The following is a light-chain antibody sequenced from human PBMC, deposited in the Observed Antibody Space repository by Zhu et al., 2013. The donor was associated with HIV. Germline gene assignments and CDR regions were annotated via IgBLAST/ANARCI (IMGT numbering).Light chain of an antibody. V-gene: IGLV2-14*01. CDR2: EVI. CDR3: SSYAGSNRV. Sequence: QSALTQPASVSGSPGQSITISCTGITSDVGGYNYVSWYQQHPGKAPKLIIYEVINRPSGISHRFSGSKSGSTASLTISGLQAEDEADYYCSSYAGSNRVFGGGTKLTVL. CDR1: TSDVGGYNY. J-gene: IGLJ3*02.